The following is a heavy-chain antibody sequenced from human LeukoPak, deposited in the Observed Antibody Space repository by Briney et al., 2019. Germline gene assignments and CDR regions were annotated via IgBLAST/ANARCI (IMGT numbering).Heavy chain of an antibody. CDR2: VSAGGTNT. CDR3: ARINCNGGTCYDYFDD. V-gene: IGHV3-23*01. Sequence: GGSLRLSCVGSPVTFGTSAMSWVRQAPGKGLEWVSAVSAGGTNTYYADSVGGRFTISRDNSKDTLYLHMDSLRVEDTAQYFCARINCNGGTCYDYFDDWGQGTLVTVSS. CDR1: PVTFGTSA. J-gene: IGHJ4*02. D-gene: IGHD2-15*01.